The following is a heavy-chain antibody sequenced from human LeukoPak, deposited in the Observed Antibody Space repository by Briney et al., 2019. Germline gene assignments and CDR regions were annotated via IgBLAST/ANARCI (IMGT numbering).Heavy chain of an antibody. D-gene: IGHD2-2*01. CDR2: INSDGSWA. J-gene: IGHJ4*02. CDR1: GNYC. CDR3: VSFYETY. V-gene: IGHV3-74*01. Sequence: GGSLRLSCAASGNYCMHWVRQAPGKGLVWVSHINSDGSWASYADSVKGRFTISKDNAKNTVYLQMNNLRAEDTAVYYCVSFYETYWGRGTLVTVSS.